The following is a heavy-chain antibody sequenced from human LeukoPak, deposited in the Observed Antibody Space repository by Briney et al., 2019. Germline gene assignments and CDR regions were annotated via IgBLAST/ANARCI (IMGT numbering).Heavy chain of an antibody. CDR3: ARGTGNYGGS. D-gene: IGHD2-8*02. V-gene: IGHV3-74*01. CDR2: IKSDGSST. Sequence: TGGSLRLSCAASGFTFSDYWMPWVRHAPGKGLVWVSRIKSDGSSTSYADSVKGRFTISRDHAKNTLYLEMNSLRAEDTAVYYCARGTGNYGGSWGQGTLVTVSS. CDR1: GFTFSDYW. J-gene: IGHJ5*02.